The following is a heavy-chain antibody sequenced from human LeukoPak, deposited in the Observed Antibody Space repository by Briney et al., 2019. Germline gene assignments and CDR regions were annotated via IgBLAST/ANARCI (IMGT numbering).Heavy chain of an antibody. Sequence: SQTLSLTCAVYGGSFSGYYWSWIPQPPRKGLEWIGEINHSGSTKYNPPLKSRVTISVDTSKNQFSLKLSSVTAADTAVYYCARGLAVAGTILDYWGQGTLVTVSS. CDR3: ARGLAVAGTILDY. CDR2: INHSGST. CDR1: GGSFSGYY. J-gene: IGHJ4*02. D-gene: IGHD6-19*01. V-gene: IGHV4-34*01.